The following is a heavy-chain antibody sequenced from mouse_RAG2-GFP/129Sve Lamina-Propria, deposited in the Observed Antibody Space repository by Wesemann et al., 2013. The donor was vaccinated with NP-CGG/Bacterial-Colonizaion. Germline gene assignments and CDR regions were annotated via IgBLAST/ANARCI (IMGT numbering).Heavy chain of an antibody. V-gene: IGHV1-64*01. D-gene: IGHD2-2*01. J-gene: IGHJ4*01. Sequence: QVQLQQPGAELVKPGASVKLSCKASGYTFTSYWMHWVKQRPGQGLEWIGMIHPNSGSTNYNEKFKGKATLTVDKSSSTAYMELRSLTSEDSAVYYCARGEGYGDAMDYWGQGTSVTVSS. CDR1: GYTFTSYW. CDR3: ARGEGYGDAMDY. CDR2: IHPNSGST.